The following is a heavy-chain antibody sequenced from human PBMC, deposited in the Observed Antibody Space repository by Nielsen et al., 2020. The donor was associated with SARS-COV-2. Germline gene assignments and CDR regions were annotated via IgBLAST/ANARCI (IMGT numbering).Heavy chain of an antibody. CDR3: TTRATEGLDY. D-gene: IGHD1-14*01. CDR1: GFTFSSYA. J-gene: IGHJ4*02. Sequence: GGSLRLSCAASGFTFSSYAMSWVRQAPGKGLEWVSVIYSGGSSTYYADSVKGRFTISRDNSKNTLYLQMNSLKTEDTAVYYCTTRATEGLDYWGQGTLVTVSS. CDR2: IYSGGSST. V-gene: IGHV3-23*03.